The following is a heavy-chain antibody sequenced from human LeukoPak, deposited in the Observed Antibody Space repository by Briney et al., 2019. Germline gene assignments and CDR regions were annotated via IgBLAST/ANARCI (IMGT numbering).Heavy chain of an antibody. D-gene: IGHD1-14*01. Sequence: LLGESLKISCAASGFTFSTYAMNWVRQAPGKGLEWVSAISPIGSRTYYADSVKGRFTISRDNSKNTLYLQMNSLRAGDTAIYYCAKASTVLKPIDSWGQGTLVTVSS. CDR3: AKASTVLKPIDS. V-gene: IGHV3-23*01. J-gene: IGHJ4*02. CDR1: GFTFSTYA. CDR2: ISPIGSRT.